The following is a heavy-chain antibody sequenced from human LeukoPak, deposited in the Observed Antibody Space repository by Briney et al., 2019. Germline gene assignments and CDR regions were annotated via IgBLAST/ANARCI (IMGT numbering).Heavy chain of an antibody. J-gene: IGHJ4*02. D-gene: IGHD3-22*01. V-gene: IGHV3-43D*03. CDR2: ISWDGGST. CDR1: GFTFDDYA. CDR3: ANGSQYYDSSGYPLDY. Sequence: GGSLRLSCAASGFTFDDYAMHWVRHAPGKGLEWGSLISWDGGSTYYADSVKGRFTISRDNSKNSLYLQMNSLRAEDTALYYCANGSQYYDSSGYPLDYWGQGTLVTVSS.